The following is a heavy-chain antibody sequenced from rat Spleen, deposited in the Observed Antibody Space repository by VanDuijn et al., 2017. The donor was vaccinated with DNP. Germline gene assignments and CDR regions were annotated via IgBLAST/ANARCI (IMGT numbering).Heavy chain of an antibody. D-gene: IGHD1-2*01. CDR1: GFTFSNFP. V-gene: IGHV5-46*01. CDR2: ISTSGGNT. Sequence: EVQLVESGGGLVQPGRSMKLSCAASGFTFSNFPMAWVRQAPTKGLEWVASISTSGGNTYYRDSVKGRFTISRDNAKSSLYLQMNSLKSEDAATYYCARQDYSNYNYFDYWGQGVMVTVSS. CDR3: ARQDYSNYNYFDY. J-gene: IGHJ2*01.